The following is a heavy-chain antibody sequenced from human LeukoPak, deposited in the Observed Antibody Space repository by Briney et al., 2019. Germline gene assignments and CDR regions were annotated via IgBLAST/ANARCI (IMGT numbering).Heavy chain of an antibody. Sequence: SQTLSLTCTVSGGSISRGDYYWSCIRQPPAEGVEWIWYIYYSGTTYYNPSLKSRVTISVDTSKNQFSLKLGSVTAADTAVYCCARTIFGVVNSVAFDIWGQGTMVTVSS. J-gene: IGHJ3*02. V-gene: IGHV4-30-4*08. CDR1: GGSISRGDYY. CDR3: ARTIFGVVNSVAFDI. D-gene: IGHD3-3*01. CDR2: IYYSGTT.